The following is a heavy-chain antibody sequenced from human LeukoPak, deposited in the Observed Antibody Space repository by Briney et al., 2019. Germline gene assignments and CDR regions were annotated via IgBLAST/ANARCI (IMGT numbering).Heavy chain of an antibody. CDR3: ARPTYDPISFDI. D-gene: IGHD2-21*01. CDR1: GGSISSYY. V-gene: IGHV4-59*01. Sequence: KASETLSLTCTVSGGSISSYYWSWIRQPPGKGLEWIGYIYYSGSTNYNPSLKSRVTISVDTSKNQFSLKLSSVTAADTAVYYCARPTYDPISFDIWGQGTMVTVSS. J-gene: IGHJ3*02. CDR2: IYYSGST.